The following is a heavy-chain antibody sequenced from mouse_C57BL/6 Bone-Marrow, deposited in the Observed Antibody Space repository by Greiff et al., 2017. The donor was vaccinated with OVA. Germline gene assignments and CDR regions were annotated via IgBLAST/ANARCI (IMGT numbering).Heavy chain of an antibody. CDR2: IDPANGNT. D-gene: IGHD4-1*01. CDR1: GFNIKNTY. Sequence: EVKLMESVAELVRPGASVKLSCTASGFNIKNTYMHWVKQRPEPGLEWIGRIDPANGNTKYAPKFQGKATITAATSSNTASLQLSILTSEDTAIYYCARLGRWYFDVWGTGTTVTVSS. V-gene: IGHV14-3*01. CDR3: ARLGRWYFDV. J-gene: IGHJ1*03.